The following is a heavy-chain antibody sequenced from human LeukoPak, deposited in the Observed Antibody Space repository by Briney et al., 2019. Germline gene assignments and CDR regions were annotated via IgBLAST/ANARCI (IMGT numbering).Heavy chain of an antibody. CDR2: IYTSGSN. CDR1: GVSVSTYY. J-gene: IGHJ4*02. Sequence: SETLSLTCTVSGVSVSTYYWSWIRQPAGKGLEWIGRIYTSGSNNYNPSLKSRVTISVDTSKNQFSLKLSSVTAADTAVYYCARQAMVRGVIKKPYYFDYWGQGTLVTVSS. V-gene: IGHV4-4*07. D-gene: IGHD3-10*01. CDR3: ARQAMVRGVIKKPYYFDY.